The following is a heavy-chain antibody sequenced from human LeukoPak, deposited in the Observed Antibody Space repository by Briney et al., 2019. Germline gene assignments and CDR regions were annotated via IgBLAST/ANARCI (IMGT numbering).Heavy chain of an antibody. D-gene: IGHD5-24*01. V-gene: IGHV3-21*04. CDR3: AKSGYNRFDY. CDR2: ITSSSRYI. Sequence: GGSLRLSCTVSGFTFSTYNMNWVRQAPGKGLEWVSSITSSSRYIYYADSVRGRFTISRDNAKSSLYLQMNSLRAEDTAVYYCAKSGYNRFDYWGQGTLVTVSS. J-gene: IGHJ4*02. CDR1: GFTFSTYN.